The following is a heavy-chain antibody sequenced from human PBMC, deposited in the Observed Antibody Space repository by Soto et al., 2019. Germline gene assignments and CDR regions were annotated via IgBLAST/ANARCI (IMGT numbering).Heavy chain of an antibody. CDR1: GYPFTSYG. D-gene: IGHD4-17*01. J-gene: IGHJ5*02. CDR3: AREFVGDYPMTFDP. Sequence: GSSVKVSCKASGYPFTSYGISWVRQAPGQGLEWMGWISAYNGNTNYAQKLQGRVTMTTDTSTSTAYMELRGLRSDDTAVYYCAREFVGDYPMTFDPWGKATLVTLSS. CDR2: ISAYNGNT. V-gene: IGHV1-18*01.